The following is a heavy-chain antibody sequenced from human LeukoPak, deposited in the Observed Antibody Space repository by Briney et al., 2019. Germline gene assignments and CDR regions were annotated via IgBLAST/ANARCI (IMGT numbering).Heavy chain of an antibody. CDR2: INHSGST. J-gene: IGHJ5*02. V-gene: IGHV4-39*07. CDR3: ASTWSSSGWDGGNWFDP. D-gene: IGHD6-19*01. CDR1: GGSISSSSHY. Sequence: PSETLSLTCTVSGGSISSSSHYWGWIRQPPGKGLEGIGEINHSGSTNYNPSLKSRVTISVDTSKNQFSLKLSSVTAADTAVYYCASTWSSSGWDGGNWFDPWGQGTLVTVSS.